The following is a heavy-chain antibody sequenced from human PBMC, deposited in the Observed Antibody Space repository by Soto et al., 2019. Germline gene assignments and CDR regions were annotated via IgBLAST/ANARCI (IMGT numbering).Heavy chain of an antibody. Sequence: PGRSLRLSCAASGFTFSSYGMHWVRQAPGKGMEWVAVISYDGSNKYYADSVKCRFTISRDNSKNTLYLQMNSLRAEGTSVYYCAKDLEYSSYFGMDVWGQGITVTVS. CDR2: ISYDGSNK. D-gene: IGHD6-6*01. V-gene: IGHV3-30*18. CDR3: AKDLEYSSYFGMDV. CDR1: GFTFSSYG. J-gene: IGHJ6*02.